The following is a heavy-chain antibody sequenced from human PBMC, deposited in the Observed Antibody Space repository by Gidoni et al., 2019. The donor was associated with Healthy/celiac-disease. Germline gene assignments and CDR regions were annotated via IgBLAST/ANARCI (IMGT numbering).Heavy chain of an antibody. V-gene: IGHV3-23*01. D-gene: IGHD6-6*01. J-gene: IGHJ4*02. CDR1: GFTFSSYA. CDR3: AKPGIAARQVFDY. Sequence: EVQLLESGGGLVQPGGSLRLSCAAPGFTFSSYAMTWVRPAPGKGLEWVSAISGRGGSTYYADSVKGRFTISRDNSKNTLYLQMNSLRAEDTAVYYCAKPGIAARQVFDYWGQGTLVTVSS. CDR2: ISGRGGST.